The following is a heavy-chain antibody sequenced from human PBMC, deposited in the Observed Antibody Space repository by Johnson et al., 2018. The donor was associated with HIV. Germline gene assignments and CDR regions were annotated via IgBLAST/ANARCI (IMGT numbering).Heavy chain of an antibody. CDR2: ISSSAGTI. J-gene: IGHJ3*02. V-gene: IGHV3-11*04. Sequence: QVQLVESGGGLVKPGGSLRLSCVASGFTFSDYYMSWIRQAPGKGLEWVSYISSSAGTISYTDSVKGRFTISRDNAKNYLYLQMNSLTAEDTAVYYCARVGHSSGWFSRLGGAFDMWGPATMVTVSS. CDR1: GFTFSDYY. D-gene: IGHD6-19*01. CDR3: ARVGHSSGWFSRLGGAFDM.